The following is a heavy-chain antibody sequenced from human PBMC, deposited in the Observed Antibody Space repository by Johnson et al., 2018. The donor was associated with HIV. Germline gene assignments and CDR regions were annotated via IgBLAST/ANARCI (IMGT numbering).Heavy chain of an antibody. J-gene: IGHJ3*02. Sequence: QLVESGGDLVKPGGSLRLPCAASGFSFSDYYMSWIRRAPVKGLEWVSYISSSSSTIYYGDSVKGRFTISRDNARNSLYLHMNSLRAEDTAVYYCARDLHPGQNPFVAIWSFDIWGHGTMVTVSA. CDR3: ARDLHPGQNPFVAIWSFDI. CDR2: ISSSSSTI. D-gene: IGHD3-10*01. V-gene: IGHV3-11*04. CDR1: GFSFSDYY.